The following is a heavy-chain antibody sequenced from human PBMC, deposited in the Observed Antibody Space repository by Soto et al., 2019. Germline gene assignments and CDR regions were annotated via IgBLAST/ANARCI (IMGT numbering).Heavy chain of an antibody. V-gene: IGHV3-33*01. J-gene: IGHJ4*02. D-gene: IGHD5-12*01. CDR2: IWYDGSKT. CDR3: ARDLGSTNYYFDY. CDR1: GFTFSDYG. Sequence: GGSLRLSCATSGFTFSDYGFHWVRQAPGKGLEWVAVIWYDGSKTYYVESVKGRFTISRDNSKNTLYLQMNSLRAEDTAVYCCARDLGSTNYYFDYWGLGTLVTVSS.